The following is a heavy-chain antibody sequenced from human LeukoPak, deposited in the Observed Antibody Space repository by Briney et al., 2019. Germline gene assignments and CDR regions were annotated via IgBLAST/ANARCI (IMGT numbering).Heavy chain of an antibody. CDR3: AREDIVLGMDV. J-gene: IGHJ6*02. CDR1: GGSISSGDYY. CDR2: IYYSGST. D-gene: IGHD2-8*02. V-gene: IGHV4-30-4*01. Sequence: SQTLSLTCTVSGGSISSGDYYWSWIRQPPGKGLEWIGYIYYSGSTYYNPSLKSRVTIPVDTSKNQFSLKLSPVTAADTAVYYCAREDIVLGMDVWGQGTTVTVSS.